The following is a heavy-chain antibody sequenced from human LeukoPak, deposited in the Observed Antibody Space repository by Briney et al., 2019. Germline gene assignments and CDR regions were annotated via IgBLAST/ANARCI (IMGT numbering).Heavy chain of an antibody. D-gene: IGHD3-10*01. CDR1: GVSISSSSYY. J-gene: IGHJ4*02. V-gene: IGHV4-61*01. CDR2: IYYSGST. CDR3: ARESYGSGSGYFDY. Sequence: SETLSLTCNVSGVSISSSSYYWSWIRQPPGKGLEWIGYIYYSGSTSYNPSLKSRVTISVDTSKNQFSLKLSSVTAADTAVYYCARESYGSGSGYFDYWGQGTLDTVSS.